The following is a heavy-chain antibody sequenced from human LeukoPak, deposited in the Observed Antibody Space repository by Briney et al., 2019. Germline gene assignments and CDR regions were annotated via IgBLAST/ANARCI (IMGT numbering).Heavy chain of an antibody. Sequence: SETLSLTCTVSGGSISKSRDYWAWVRQPPGKGLEWIANIFYSGSTYYNPSLKSRVTISVDTSKNQFSLKLSSVTAADTAVYYCARGAAADAPYYYYYMDVWGKGTTVTVSS. CDR3: ARGAAADAPYYYYYMDV. V-gene: IGHV4-39*07. J-gene: IGHJ6*03. CDR2: IFYSGST. D-gene: IGHD6-13*01. CDR1: GGSISKSRDY.